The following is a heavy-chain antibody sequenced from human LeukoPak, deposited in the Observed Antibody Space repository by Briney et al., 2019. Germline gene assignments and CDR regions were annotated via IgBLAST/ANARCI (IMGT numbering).Heavy chain of an antibody. D-gene: IGHD3-22*01. CDR2: IRSKAYGGTT. CDR1: GFTFGDYA. Sequence: PGRSLRLSCTASGFTFGDYAMSWVRQAPGKGLEWVGFIRSKAYGGTTEYAASVKGRFTISRDDSKSIAYLQMNSLKTEDTAVYYCTYTYYYDSSGYSVDYWGQGTLVTVSS. CDR3: TYTYYYDSSGYSVDY. V-gene: IGHV3-49*04. J-gene: IGHJ4*02.